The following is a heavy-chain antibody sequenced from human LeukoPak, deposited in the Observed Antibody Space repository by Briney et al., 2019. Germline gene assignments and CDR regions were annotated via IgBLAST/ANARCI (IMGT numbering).Heavy chain of an antibody. V-gene: IGHV4-39*01. CDR3: ALSRVVVAAEAVKNWFDP. CDR2: IYYSGST. Sequence: SETLSLTCGVSGGSMSSSSYYWGRIRQPPGKGLEWIGSIYYSGSTYYNPSLKSRVTISVDSSKNQCSLKLSSVTAADTAVYYCALSRVVVAAEAVKNWFDPWGQGTLVTVSS. J-gene: IGHJ5*02. D-gene: IGHD2-15*01. CDR1: GGSMSSSSYY.